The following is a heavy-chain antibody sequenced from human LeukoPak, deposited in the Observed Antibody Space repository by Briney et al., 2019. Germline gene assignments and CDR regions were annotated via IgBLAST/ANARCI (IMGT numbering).Heavy chain of an antibody. CDR1: GYTFTGYY. V-gene: IGHV1-2*02. CDR2: INPNSGGT. CDR3: ARDLVTMVRGGFDP. J-gene: IGHJ5*02. Sequence: GASVKVSCKASGYTFTGYYMHWVRQAPGQGLEWMGWINPNSGGTNYAQKFQGRVTMTRDTSISTAYMELSRLRSDETAVYYCARDLVTMVRGGFDPCGQGTLVTVSS. D-gene: IGHD3-10*01.